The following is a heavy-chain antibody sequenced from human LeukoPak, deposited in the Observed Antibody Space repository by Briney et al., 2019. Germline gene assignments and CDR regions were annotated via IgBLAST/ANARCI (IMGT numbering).Heavy chain of an antibody. CDR2: INPSGGSA. J-gene: IGHJ4*02. Sequence: GASMKVSCKASGYTFTSYYMHWVRQAPGQGLEWMGIINPSGGSASYAQKFQGRVAMIRDTSTSTVYMELSSLRSEDTAVYYCARGVRIEGSGSYEGPFFDYWGQGTLVTVSS. CDR1: GYTFTSYY. V-gene: IGHV1-46*01. CDR3: ARGVRIEGSGSYEGPFFDY. D-gene: IGHD3-10*01.